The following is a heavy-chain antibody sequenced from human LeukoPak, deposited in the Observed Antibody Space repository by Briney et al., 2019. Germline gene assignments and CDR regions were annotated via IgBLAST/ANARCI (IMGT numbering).Heavy chain of an antibody. CDR3: ARAGYSSSWYFDY. CDR1: GGSFSGYY. CDR2: INHSGST. J-gene: IGHJ4*02. Sequence: TSETLSLTCAVYGGSFSGYYWSWIRQPPGKGLEWIGEINHSGSTNYNPSLKSRVTISVDTSKNQFSLKLSSVTAADTAVYYCARAGYSSSWYFDYWGQGTLVTVSS. V-gene: IGHV4-34*01. D-gene: IGHD6-13*01.